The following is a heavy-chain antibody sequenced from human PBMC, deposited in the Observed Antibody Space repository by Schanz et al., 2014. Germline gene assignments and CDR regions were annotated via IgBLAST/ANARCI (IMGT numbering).Heavy chain of an antibody. CDR2: INPSGGTT. D-gene: IGHD2-15*01. CDR3: ARDDCSGGSCSVYYYYGMDV. CDR1: GGTFSSYA. J-gene: IGHJ6*02. Sequence: QVQLVQSGAEVKKPGSSVKVSCKASGGTFSSYAFSWVRQAPGQGLEWMGIINPSGGTTKYAQRFQGRVTMTWDTSTSTVSMELSSLRSEDTAVYYCARDDCSGGSCSVYYYYGMDVWGQGTTVTVSS. V-gene: IGHV1-46*01.